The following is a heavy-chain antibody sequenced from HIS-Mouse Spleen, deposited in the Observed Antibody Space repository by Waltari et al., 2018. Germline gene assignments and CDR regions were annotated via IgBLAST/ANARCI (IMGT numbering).Heavy chain of an antibody. CDR3: ARDPSSSSGFDP. V-gene: IGHV3-30-3*01. CDR1: GFTFNSYA. Sequence: QVQLVESGGGVVQPGRSLRLSCAASGFTFNSYAMHWVRQAPGKGLEWVAVISYDGSNKYYADSVKGRFTISRDNSKNTLYLQMNSLRAEDTAVYYCARDPSSSSGFDPWGQGTLVTVSS. CDR2: ISYDGSNK. D-gene: IGHD6-6*01. J-gene: IGHJ5*02.